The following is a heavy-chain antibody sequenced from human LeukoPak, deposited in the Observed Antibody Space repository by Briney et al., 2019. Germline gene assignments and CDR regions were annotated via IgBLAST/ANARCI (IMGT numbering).Heavy chain of an antibody. J-gene: IGHJ4*02. D-gene: IGHD6-13*01. CDR3: ARVFIAAAEYYDY. CDR1: GFTFDDYA. CDR2: ISWNSGSI. Sequence: GGSLRLSCAASGFTFDDYAMHWVRQAPGKGLEWVSGISWNSGSIGYADSVKGRFTISRDNAKNSLYLQMNSLRAEDTAVYYCARVFIAAAEYYDYWGQGTLVTVSS. V-gene: IGHV3-9*01.